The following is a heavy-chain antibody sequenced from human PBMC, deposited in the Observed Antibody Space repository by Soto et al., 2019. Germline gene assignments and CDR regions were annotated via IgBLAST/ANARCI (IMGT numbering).Heavy chain of an antibody. CDR1: GGSINSYY. Sequence: PSETLSLTCTVSGGSINSYYCSWIRQPPGKGLEWIGYIYYSGSTNYSPSLKSRVTISVDTSKNQFSLKLSSVTAADTAVYYCAREACSSTSCYVHWFDPWGQGTLVTVSS. CDR2: IYYSGST. D-gene: IGHD2-2*01. J-gene: IGHJ5*02. V-gene: IGHV4-59*01. CDR3: AREACSSTSCYVHWFDP.